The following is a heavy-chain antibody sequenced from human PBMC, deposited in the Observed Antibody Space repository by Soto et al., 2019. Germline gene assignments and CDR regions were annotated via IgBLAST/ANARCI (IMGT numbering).Heavy chain of an antibody. CDR3: AKELCSGGSCYSYDY. CDR1: GFTFSSYG. V-gene: IGHV3-30*18. CDR2: ISYDGSNK. D-gene: IGHD2-15*01. Sequence: GGSLRLSCAASGFTFSSYGMHWVRQAPGKGLEWVAVISYDGSNKYYADSVKGRFTISRDNSKNTLYLQMNSLRAEDTAVYYCAKELCSGGSCYSYDYWGQGTLVTVSS. J-gene: IGHJ4*02.